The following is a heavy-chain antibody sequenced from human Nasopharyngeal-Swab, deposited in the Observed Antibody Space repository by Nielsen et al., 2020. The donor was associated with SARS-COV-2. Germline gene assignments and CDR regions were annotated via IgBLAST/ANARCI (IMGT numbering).Heavy chain of an antibody. CDR3: ARDVVGATTTDAFDI. V-gene: IGHV4-4*02. J-gene: IGHJ3*02. CDR2: IYHSGST. Sequence: SETLSLTCAVSGGSISSCNWWSWVRQPPGKGLEWIGEIYHSGSTNYNPSLKRRVTISVDESKNQFSLKLSSVTAADTAVYFCARDVVGATTTDAFDIWGQGTMVTVSS. D-gene: IGHD1-26*01. CDR1: GGSISSCNW.